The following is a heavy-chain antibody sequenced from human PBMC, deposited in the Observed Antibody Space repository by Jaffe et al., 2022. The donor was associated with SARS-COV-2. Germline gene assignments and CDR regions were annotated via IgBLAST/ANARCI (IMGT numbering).Heavy chain of an antibody. CDR1: GFTVSSNY. J-gene: IGHJ4*02. Sequence: EVQLVESGGGLVQPGGSLRLSCAASGFTVSSNYMSWVRQAPGKGLEWVSVIYSGGSTYYADSVKGRFTISRDNSKNTLYLQMNSLRAEDTAVYYCARGGFGSSSLLDYWGQGTLVTVSS. D-gene: IGHD6-13*01. V-gene: IGHV3-66*02. CDR2: IYSGGST. CDR3: ARGGFGSSSLLDY.